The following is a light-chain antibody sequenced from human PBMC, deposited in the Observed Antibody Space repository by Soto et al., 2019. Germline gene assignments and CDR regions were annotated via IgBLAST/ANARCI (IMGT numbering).Light chain of an antibody. Sequence: ILVKNSASSLSASVEDRVIISCRASQSFXNNLNWYKLKPGQAPKVLXDDASSFQSGRPSSLSGSGSGTDFTRTISRRHHDDCVTYYCQQAKRFPSTFGGVTKVAIK. J-gene: IGKJ4*02. CDR3: QQAKRFPST. CDR2: DAS. V-gene: IGKV1-39*01. CDR1: QSFXNN.